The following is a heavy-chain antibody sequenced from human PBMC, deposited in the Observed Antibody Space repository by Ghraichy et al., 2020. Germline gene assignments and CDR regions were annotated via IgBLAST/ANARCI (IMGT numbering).Heavy chain of an antibody. CDR2: INHSGST. CDR3: ALGGWRTVIDY. J-gene: IGHJ4*02. Sequence: SETLSLTCAVYGGSFSGYYWSWIRQPPGKGLEWIGEINHSGSTNYNPSLKSRVTISVDTSKNQFSLKLSSVTAADTAVYYCALGGWRTVIDYWGQGTLVTVSS. V-gene: IGHV4-34*01. D-gene: IGHD6-19*01. CDR1: GGSFSGYY.